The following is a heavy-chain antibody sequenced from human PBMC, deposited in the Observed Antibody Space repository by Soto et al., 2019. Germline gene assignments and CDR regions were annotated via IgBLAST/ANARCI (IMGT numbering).Heavy chain of an antibody. CDR3: ARQSLSYYCGSGSSDY. CDR2: IYYSGST. J-gene: IGHJ4*02. Sequence: SETLSLTCTVSGGSISSSSYYWGWISQPPGKGLEWIGSIYYSGSTYYNPSLKSRVTISVDTSKNQFSLKLSSVTAADTAVYYCARQSLSYYCGSGSSDYWGQGTLVTVSS. V-gene: IGHV4-39*01. CDR1: GGSISSSSYY. D-gene: IGHD3-10*01.